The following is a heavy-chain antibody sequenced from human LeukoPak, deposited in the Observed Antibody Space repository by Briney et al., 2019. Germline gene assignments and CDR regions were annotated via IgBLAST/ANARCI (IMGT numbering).Heavy chain of an antibody. J-gene: IGHJ4*02. CDR1: GFTFSSFA. D-gene: IGHD7-27*01. CDR2: ISSSSSIT. Sequence: GGSLRLSCAASGFTFSSFAMNWVRQAPGKGLEWVSYISSSSSITYYADSVRGRFTSSRDNAKNSLYLEMNSLRAEDTAVCYCARGGDSKVSDLDYWGQGTLVTVSS. V-gene: IGHV3-48*04. CDR3: ARGGDSKVSDLDY.